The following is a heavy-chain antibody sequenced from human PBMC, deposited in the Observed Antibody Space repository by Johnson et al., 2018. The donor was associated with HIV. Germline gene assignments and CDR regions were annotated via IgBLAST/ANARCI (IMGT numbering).Heavy chain of an antibody. CDR1: GFTFSSYG. D-gene: IGHD6-6*01. CDR2: IRYDGSNK. CDR3: AKPRFCFSIGYAVDV. J-gene: IGHJ3*01. Sequence: QVQLVESGGGVVQPGRSLRLSCAASGFTFSSYGMHWVRQAPGKGLEWVAFIRYDGSNKYYADSVKGRFTISRDNAKNSLYLQMNSLRAEDNALYYCAKPRFCFSIGYAVDVWGQGTMVTVSS. V-gene: IGHV3-30*02.